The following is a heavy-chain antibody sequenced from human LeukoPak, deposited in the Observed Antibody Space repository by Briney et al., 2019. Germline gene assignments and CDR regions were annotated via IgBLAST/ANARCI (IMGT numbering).Heavy chain of an antibody. CDR2: IYYSGST. CDR1: GGSISSYY. CDR3: ARDRFDDFWSGYIDY. Sequence: KTSETLSLTCTVSGGSISSYYWSWIRQPPGKGLEWIGYIYYSGSTNYNPSLKSRVTISVDTSKNQFSLKLSSVTAADTAVYYCARDRFDDFWSGYIDYWGQGTLVTVSS. D-gene: IGHD3-3*01. J-gene: IGHJ4*02. V-gene: IGHV4-59*01.